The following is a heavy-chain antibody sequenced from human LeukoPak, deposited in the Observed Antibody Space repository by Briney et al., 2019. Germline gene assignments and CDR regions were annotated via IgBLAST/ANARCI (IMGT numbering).Heavy chain of an antibody. D-gene: IGHD1-1*01. CDR3: ARVNINNWHSCDY. CDR1: GGSISSYY. V-gene: IGHV4-59*12. CDR2: IYYSGST. J-gene: IGHJ4*02. Sequence: SETLSLTCTVSGGSISSYYWSWIRQPPGKGLEWIGYIYYSGSTNYNPSLKSRVTISVDTSKNQFSLKLSSVTAADTAVYYCARVNINNWHSCDYWGQGTLVTVSS.